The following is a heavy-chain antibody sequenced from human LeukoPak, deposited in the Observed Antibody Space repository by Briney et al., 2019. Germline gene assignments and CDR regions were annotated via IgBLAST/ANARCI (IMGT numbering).Heavy chain of an antibody. CDR3: ARDDHGKAARQGY. CDR1: GYIFSELS. D-gene: IGHD6-6*01. V-gene: IGHV1-24*01. Sequence: ASVKVSCKVSGYIFSELSMHWVRQAPGQGLEWMGGFNPEDGETFYAQKLQGRVTMTTDTSTSTAYMELRSLRSDDTAVYYCARDDHGKAARQGYWGQGTLVTVSS. J-gene: IGHJ4*02. CDR2: FNPEDGET.